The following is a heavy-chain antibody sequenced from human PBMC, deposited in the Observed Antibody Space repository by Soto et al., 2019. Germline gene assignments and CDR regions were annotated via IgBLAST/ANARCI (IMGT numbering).Heavy chain of an antibody. D-gene: IGHD3-16*01. V-gene: IGHV3-21*01. CDR1: GFTFSLYS. J-gene: IGHJ6*02. CDR3: ARGGAKRGLDV. Sequence: PGGSLRLSCAPSGFTFSLYSMNWVRQAPGKGLEWVSSISSSESFILYADSVKGRFTISRDNAKNALYLQMNSVSAEDTAVYHCARGGAKRGLDVWGQGTTVTVSS. CDR2: ISSSESFI.